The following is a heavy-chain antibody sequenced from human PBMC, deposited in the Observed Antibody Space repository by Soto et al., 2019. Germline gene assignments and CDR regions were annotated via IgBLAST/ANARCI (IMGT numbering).Heavy chain of an antibody. D-gene: IGHD3-3*01. Sequence: PVGSLRLSCAAWGFTFSSYGRHWVRQAPVKGLEWVAVISYDGSSKDYADSVKGRFTISRDNSKTTLYLQMNSLRGDDTAVYYCTKGEWPTYYYYYGMDVWGQGTTVTVSS. V-gene: IGHV3-30*18. CDR2: ISYDGSSK. CDR3: TKGEWPTYYYYYGMDV. CDR1: GFTFSSYG. J-gene: IGHJ6*02.